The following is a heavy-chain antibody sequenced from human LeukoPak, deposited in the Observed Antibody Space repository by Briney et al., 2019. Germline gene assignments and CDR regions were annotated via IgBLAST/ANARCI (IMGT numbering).Heavy chain of an antibody. V-gene: IGHV4-59*11. D-gene: IGHD3/OR15-3a*01. Sequence: PSETLSLTCTVSGGSISSHYWSWLRQAPGKGLEWIGYIYYSGNTNYNPSLKSRVTILVDTSKNQFSLKLSSVTAADTAVYYCAGVDWYFDYWGQGTLGTVSA. J-gene: IGHJ4*02. CDR1: GGSISSHY. CDR3: AGVDWYFDY. CDR2: IYYSGNT.